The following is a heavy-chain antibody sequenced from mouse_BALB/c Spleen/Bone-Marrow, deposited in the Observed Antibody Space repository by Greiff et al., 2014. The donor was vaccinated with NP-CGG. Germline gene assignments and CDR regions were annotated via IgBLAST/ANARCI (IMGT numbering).Heavy chain of an antibody. Sequence: VQLQQSGAELVKPGTPVKLSCKASGYTFTSYYIYWVKQRPGQGLKWIGEINPSNGGTNFNEKSKSKATLTVDRSSSTAYMQLSSLTSEDSAVYYCTRLSLLRGYFDYWGQGTTLTVSS. D-gene: IGHD1-2*01. J-gene: IGHJ2*01. V-gene: IGHV1S81*02. CDR2: INPSNGGT. CDR1: GYTFTSYY. CDR3: TRLSLLRGYFDY.